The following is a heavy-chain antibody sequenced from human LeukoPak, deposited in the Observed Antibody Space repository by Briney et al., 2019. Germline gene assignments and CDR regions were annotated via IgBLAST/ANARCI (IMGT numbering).Heavy chain of an antibody. CDR2: ISWNSGSI. J-gene: IGHJ3*02. CDR1: GFTFDDYA. V-gene: IGHV3-9*01. Sequence: PGGSLRLSCAASGFTFDDYAMHWVRQAPGKGLEWVSGISWNSGSIGYADSVKGRFTISRDNAKNSLYLQMNCLRAEDTALYYCAKDIGGSYGKTSRANAFDIWGQGTMVTVSS. CDR3: AKDIGGSYGKTSRANAFDI. D-gene: IGHD5-18*01.